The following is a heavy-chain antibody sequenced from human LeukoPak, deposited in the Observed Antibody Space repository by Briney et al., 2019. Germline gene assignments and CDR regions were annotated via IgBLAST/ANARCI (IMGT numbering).Heavy chain of an antibody. CDR1: GYTFTSYG. D-gene: IGHD3-10*01. Sequence: ASVKVSCEASGYTFTSYGISWVRQAPGQGLEWMGWISAYNGNTNYAQKLQGRVTMTTDTSTSTVYMELRSLRSDDTAVYYCARDRILLWFGELSQGSYFDYWGQGTLVTVSS. V-gene: IGHV1-18*01. CDR3: ARDRILLWFGELSQGSYFDY. CDR2: ISAYNGNT. J-gene: IGHJ4*02.